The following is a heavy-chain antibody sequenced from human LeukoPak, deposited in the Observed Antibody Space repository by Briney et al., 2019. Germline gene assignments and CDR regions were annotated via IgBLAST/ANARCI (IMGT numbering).Heavy chain of an antibody. V-gene: IGHV3-7*01. D-gene: IGHD3-3*01. Sequence: GGSLRLSCAASGFTFSSYWMSWVRQAPGKGLEWVANINQDGSEKYYVDSVKGRFTISRDNAKNSLYLQMNSLRAEDTAVYYCARDYDFWSGYITPIFDYWGQGTLVTVSS. CDR2: INQDGSEK. J-gene: IGHJ4*02. CDR1: GFTFSSYW. CDR3: ARDYDFWSGYITPIFDY.